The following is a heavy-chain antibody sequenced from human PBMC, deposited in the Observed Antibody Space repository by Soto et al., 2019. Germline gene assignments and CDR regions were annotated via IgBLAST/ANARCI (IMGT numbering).Heavy chain of an antibody. CDR2: IYYSGST. D-gene: IGHD4-17*01. V-gene: IGHV4-31*03. Sequence: SETLSHTCTVSGGSISSGGYYWSWIRQHPGKGLEWIGYIYYSGSTYYNPSLKSRVTISVDTSKNQFSLKLSSVTAADTAVYYCARHWADYGDYDPTYTQGPFDYWGQGTLVTVSS. CDR3: ARHWADYGDYDPTYTQGPFDY. J-gene: IGHJ4*02. CDR1: GGSISSGGYY.